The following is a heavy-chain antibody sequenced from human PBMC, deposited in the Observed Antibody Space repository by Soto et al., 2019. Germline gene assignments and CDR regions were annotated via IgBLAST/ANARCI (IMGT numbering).Heavy chain of an antibody. D-gene: IGHD6-6*01. Sequence: ASVKVSCKASGYTFTGYYMHWVRQAPGQGLEWMGWINPNSGGTNYAQKFQGRVTMTRDTSISTAYMELSRLGSDDTAVYYCARDMYSSSPGGGGYYYYYGMDVWGQGTTVTVSS. CDR2: INPNSGGT. V-gene: IGHV1-2*02. J-gene: IGHJ6*02. CDR3: ARDMYSSSPGGGGYYYYYGMDV. CDR1: GYTFTGYY.